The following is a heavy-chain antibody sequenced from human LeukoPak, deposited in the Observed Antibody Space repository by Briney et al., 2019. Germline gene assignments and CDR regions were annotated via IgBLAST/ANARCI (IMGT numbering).Heavy chain of an antibody. Sequence: PGGSLRLSCAASGFTFSSYWMHWVRQAPGKGLVWVSRINTAASSTSYADAVKGRFTISRDNAKNTLYLQMNSLRAEDTAVYYCARDHADIAVAGTGVDYWGQGTLVTVSS. CDR3: ARDHADIAVAGTGVDY. D-gene: IGHD6-19*01. V-gene: IGHV3-74*01. CDR1: GFTFSSYW. J-gene: IGHJ4*02. CDR2: INTAASST.